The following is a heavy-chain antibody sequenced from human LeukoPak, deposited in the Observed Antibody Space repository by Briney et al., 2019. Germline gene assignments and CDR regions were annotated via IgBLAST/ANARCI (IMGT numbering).Heavy chain of an antibody. J-gene: IGHJ3*02. CDR2: IIPIFVTA. Sequence: ASVKVSCKASGGTFSSYAISWVRQAPGQGLEWMGGIIPIFVTANYAQKFQGRVTITADESTSSAYMELSSLRSEDTAVYYCARDPAYSYGYPDAFDIWGQGTMVTVSS. CDR1: GGTFSSYA. V-gene: IGHV1-69*13. D-gene: IGHD5-18*01. CDR3: ARDPAYSYGYPDAFDI.